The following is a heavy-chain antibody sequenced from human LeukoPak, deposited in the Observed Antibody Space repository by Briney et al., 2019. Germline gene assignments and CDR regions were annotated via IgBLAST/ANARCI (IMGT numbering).Heavy chain of an antibody. J-gene: IGHJ6*02. CDR3: ASRSGRGLYGMDV. CDR1: GYSFTSYW. V-gene: IGHV5-51*01. Sequence: GESLKISCKGSGYSFTSYWIGWVRQMPGKGLEWMGIIYPGDSDTTYSPSFQGQVTISADKSISAAYLQWSSLKASDTAMYYCASRSGRGLYGMDVWGLGTMVTASS. D-gene: IGHD2-15*01. CDR2: IYPGDSDT.